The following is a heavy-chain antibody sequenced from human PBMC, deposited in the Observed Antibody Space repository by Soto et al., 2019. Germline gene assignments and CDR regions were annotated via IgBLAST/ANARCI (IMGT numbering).Heavy chain of an antibody. Sequence: PGGSLRLSCAASGFTVSNAWMSWVRQAPGKGLEWVGRIKSKTDGGTTNYAAAVKGRFTISRDDSQNTLYLQMNSLKTEDTAVYYCAREGGRDYYDSSGHGAFDIWGQGTMVTVSS. CDR3: AREGGRDYYDSSGHGAFDI. CDR1: GFTVSNAW. J-gene: IGHJ3*02. D-gene: IGHD3-22*01. CDR2: IKSKTDGGTT. V-gene: IGHV3-15*01.